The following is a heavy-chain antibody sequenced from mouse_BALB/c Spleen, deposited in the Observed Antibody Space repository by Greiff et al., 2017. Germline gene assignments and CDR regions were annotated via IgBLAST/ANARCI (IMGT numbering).Heavy chain of an antibody. CDR3: ARTGKSSRAWFAY. D-gene: IGHD3-1*01. CDR1: GYSITSDYA. V-gene: IGHV3-2*02. J-gene: IGHJ3*01. CDR2: ISYSGST. Sequence: EVKLVESGPGLVKPSQSLSLTCTVTGYSITSDYAWNWIRQFPGNKLEWMGYISYSGSTSYNPSLKSRISITRDTSKNQFFLQLNSVTTEDTATYYFARTGKSSRAWFAYWGQGTLVTVSA.